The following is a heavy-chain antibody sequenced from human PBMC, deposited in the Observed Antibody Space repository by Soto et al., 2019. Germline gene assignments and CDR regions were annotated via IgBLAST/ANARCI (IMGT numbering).Heavy chain of an antibody. Sequence: PPETLPLTCSLSGASIARGSYYCSWVRHAPGKGLEWIGYIPSRGRPFYNPALTSRGSISADSSKNQLSRQLTSVTAADTAVYYCVIYQYSGYDFAHWGQGNLVTVSS. CDR2: IPSRGRP. CDR1: GASIARGSYY. CDR3: VIYQYSGYDFAH. D-gene: IGHD5-12*01. J-gene: IGHJ5*02. V-gene: IGHV4-30-4*08.